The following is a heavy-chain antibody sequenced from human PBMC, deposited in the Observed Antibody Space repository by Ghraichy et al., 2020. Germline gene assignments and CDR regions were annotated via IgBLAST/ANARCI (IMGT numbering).Heavy chain of an antibody. V-gene: IGHV1-2*02. CDR2: INPNSGGT. CDR3: ARDWDFDY. J-gene: IGHJ4*02. CDR1: GYTFTGYY. Sequence: ASVKVSCKASGYTFTGYYMHWVRQAPGQGLEWMAWINPNSGGTYYAQKFQGRVTMTRDTSISTAYMELSRLRSDDTAGYYCARDWDFDYWGQGTLVTVSS. D-gene: IGHD7-27*01.